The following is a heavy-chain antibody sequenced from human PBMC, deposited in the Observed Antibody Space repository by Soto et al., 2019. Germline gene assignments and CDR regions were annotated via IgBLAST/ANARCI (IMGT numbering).Heavy chain of an antibody. J-gene: IGHJ4*02. CDR3: AKINGYSGYDTFDR. Sequence: EVQLLESGGGLVQPGGSLRLSCVASGFRYDTYVMTWVRQAPGKGLEWVSAISGSGGSTYFADSVKGRFTISRDNSKNTLYLQMNSLRAEDTAVYYCAKINGYSGYDTFDRWGQGTLVTVSS. V-gene: IGHV3-23*01. CDR1: GFRYDTYV. D-gene: IGHD5-12*01. CDR2: ISGSGGST.